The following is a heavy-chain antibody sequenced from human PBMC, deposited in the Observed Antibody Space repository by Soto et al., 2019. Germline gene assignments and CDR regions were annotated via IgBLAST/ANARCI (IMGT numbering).Heavy chain of an antibody. Sequence: ASVKVSCKASGYTFSTHAMHWVRQAPGQSLEWMGWINGRNGQTKHSHRFQDRVTITRDTSASTAYMELSSLRSEDTAVYYCARGKGMEENYYYYGLDIWGQGTTVTVS. J-gene: IGHJ6*02. CDR1: GYTFSTHA. CDR3: ARGKGMEENYYYYGLDI. D-gene: IGHD1-1*01. V-gene: IGHV1-3*01. CDR2: INGRNGQT.